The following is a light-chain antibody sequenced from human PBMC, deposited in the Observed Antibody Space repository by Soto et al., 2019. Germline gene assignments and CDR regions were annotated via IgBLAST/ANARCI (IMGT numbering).Light chain of an antibody. CDR3: QQYNNWPPYT. Sequence: EIVMTQSPATLSVSPGERATLSCRASQSVSSNLACYQQKPGQAPRLLIYGASTRATSIPARFSGSGSGTEFNLTISSLQSEDFAVYYCQQYNNWPPYTFGQGTKLEIK. CDR1: QSVSSN. CDR2: GAS. J-gene: IGKJ2*01. V-gene: IGKV3-15*01.